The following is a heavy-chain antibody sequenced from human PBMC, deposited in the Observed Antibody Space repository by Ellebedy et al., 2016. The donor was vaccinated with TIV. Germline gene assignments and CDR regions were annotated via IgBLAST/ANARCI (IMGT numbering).Heavy chain of an antibody. CDR1: GYTFTSYY. CDR3: ASIRLRYSSTWRDY. D-gene: IGHD3-9*01. J-gene: IGHJ4*02. Sequence: AASVKVSCKASGYTFTSYYMHWVRQAPGQGLEWMGWVNPNNGATIYAQKFEGRVAMTRDMPMNTAYMELSGLTSDDTAVYYCASIRLRYSSTWRDYWGQGTLVTVSS. CDR2: VNPNNGAT. V-gene: IGHV1-2*02.